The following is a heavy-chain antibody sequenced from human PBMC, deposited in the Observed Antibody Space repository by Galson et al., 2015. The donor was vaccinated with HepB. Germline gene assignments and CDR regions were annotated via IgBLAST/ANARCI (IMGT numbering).Heavy chain of an antibody. CDR2: IIPIFGSA. Sequence: SVKVSCKASGGTFSTYTLSWVRQAPGQGLEWMGGIIPIFGSANYAQKVQGRVTITADESTSTTYMELRRLRSEDTAVYYCARQYDTSGYYPYWGQGTLVTVSS. D-gene: IGHD3-22*01. J-gene: IGHJ4*02. CDR1: GGTFSTYT. V-gene: IGHV1-69*13. CDR3: ARQYDTSGYYPY.